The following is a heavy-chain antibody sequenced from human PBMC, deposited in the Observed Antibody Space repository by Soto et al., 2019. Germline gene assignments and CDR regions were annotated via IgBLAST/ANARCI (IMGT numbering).Heavy chain of an antibody. CDR1: GFPFSNAW. V-gene: IGHV3-15*01. Sequence: XVCLRVSSAACGFPFSNAWMSWVRHAPGKGLEWVGRIKRKSDGGTTEYAAPVKGRFTISRDDSKNTVYLQMNSLKTEDTAVYHCTTARDPYSRRLAFDPSGQRTLVTVSS. CDR3: TTARDPYSRRLAFDP. J-gene: IGHJ5*02. CDR2: IKRKSDGGTT. D-gene: IGHD6-13*01.